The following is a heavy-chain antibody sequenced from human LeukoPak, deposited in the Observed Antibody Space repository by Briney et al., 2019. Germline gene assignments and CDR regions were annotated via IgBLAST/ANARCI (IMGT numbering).Heavy chain of an antibody. D-gene: IGHD4-17*01. CDR1: GFSFSPYW. J-gene: IGHJ4*02. Sequence: GGSLRLSCAASGFSFSPYWMSWVRQGPGKGLDWVASINPDGSGASYVDSVKGRFIISRDNAQNSLYLQMNSLSAEDTAVYYCARLFGGVTTFDYWGQGILVTVFS. V-gene: IGHV3-7*01. CDR2: INPDGSGA. CDR3: ARLFGGVTTFDY.